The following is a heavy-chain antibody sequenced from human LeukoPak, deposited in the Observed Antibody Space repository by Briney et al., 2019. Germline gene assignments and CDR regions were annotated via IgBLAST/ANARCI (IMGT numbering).Heavy chain of an antibody. CDR2: IYYSGST. CDR3: ARENSGSYGTFDY. CDR1: GGSISSYY. D-gene: IGHD1-26*01. V-gene: IGHV4-59*12. Sequence: SETLSLTCTVSGGSISSYYWSWIRQPPGKGLEWIGYIYYSGSTYYNPSLKSRVTISVDTSKNQFSLKLSSVTAADTAVYYCARENSGSYGTFDYWGQGTLVTVSS. J-gene: IGHJ4*02.